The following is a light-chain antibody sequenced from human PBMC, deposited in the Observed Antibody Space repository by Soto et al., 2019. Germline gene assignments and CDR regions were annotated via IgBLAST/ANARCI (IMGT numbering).Light chain of an antibody. CDR2: KAS. V-gene: IGKV1-5*03. J-gene: IGKJ1*01. CDR3: QQYNRYSWT. CDR1: QSISYW. Sequence: DIQMTQSPSTLYASVGDRVTITCRASQSISYWLAWYQQKPGKAPNLLIYKASSLKSGVPSRFSGSGSGTEFTLTISSLQADDFATYYCQQYNRYSWTFGQGTKVEIK.